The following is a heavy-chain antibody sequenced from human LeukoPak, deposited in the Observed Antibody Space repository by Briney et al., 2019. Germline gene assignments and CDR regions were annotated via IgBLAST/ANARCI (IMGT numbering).Heavy chain of an antibody. CDR1: GDSISNGVKY. CDR3: ASLSGFYLD. J-gene: IGHJ4*02. CDR2: IYHSGRS. D-gene: IGHD3-22*01. V-gene: IGHV4-31*03. Sequence: SETLSLTCTVSGDSISNGVKYWSWIRQHPGRGLEWIGYIYHSGRSYYNPSLKSRITMSVDTSKNQFSLKLNSVTAADTAVYYCASLSGFYLDWGQGTLVTVSS.